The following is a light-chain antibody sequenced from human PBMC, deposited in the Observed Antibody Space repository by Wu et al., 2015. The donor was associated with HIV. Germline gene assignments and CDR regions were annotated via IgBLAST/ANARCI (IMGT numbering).Light chain of an antibody. CDR2: DTS. CDR1: QSVSRF. CDR3: QQYGGSPPYS. V-gene: IGKV3-11*01. J-gene: IGKJ2*03. Sequence: EIVLTQSPATLSLSPGERATLSCRASQSVSRFLAWYQHKPGQAPRVVIYDTSNRAAGIPARFSGSGSGTDFTLTISSLEPEDFAVYYCQQYGGSPPYSFGQGTKLEIK.